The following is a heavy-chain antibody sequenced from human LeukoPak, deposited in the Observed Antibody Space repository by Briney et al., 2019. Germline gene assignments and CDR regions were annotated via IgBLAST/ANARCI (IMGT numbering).Heavy chain of an antibody. CDR2: ISGRGGST. V-gene: IGHV3-23*01. J-gene: IGHJ4*02. CDR1: GFTFSSYA. CDR3: AKDAKGVSSIAAYRN. D-gene: IGHD6-6*01. Sequence: PGGSLRLSCAASGFTFSSYAMSWVRQAPGKGLEWVSAISGRGGSTYYADSVKGRFTISRDNSKNTLYLQMNSLRAEDTAVYYCAKDAKGVSSIAAYRNWGQGTLVTVSS.